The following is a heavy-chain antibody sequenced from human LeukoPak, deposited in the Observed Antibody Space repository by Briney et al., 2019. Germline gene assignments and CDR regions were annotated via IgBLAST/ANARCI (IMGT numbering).Heavy chain of an antibody. D-gene: IGHD1-14*01. CDR1: GYTFTGYY. V-gene: IGHV1-2*02. CDR3: ARDQAGHTGPLN. J-gene: IGHJ4*02. Sequence: ASVKVSCKASGYTFTGYYMHWVRQAPGQGLEWMGWINPNSGGTNYAQKFQGRVTMTTDTSTSTAYMELRSLRSDDTAVYYCARDQAGHTGPLNWGQGTLVTVSS. CDR2: INPNSGGT.